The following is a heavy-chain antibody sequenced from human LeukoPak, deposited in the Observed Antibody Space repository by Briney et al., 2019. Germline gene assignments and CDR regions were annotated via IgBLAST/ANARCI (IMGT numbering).Heavy chain of an antibody. CDR1: GGTFSFYA. Sequence: SVKVSCKAYGGTFSFYAISWVRQAPGQGLEWMGGIIPIFNITNYAQKFLGRVTLTADESTSTAYMELSILRSEDTAVYYCARGHSGMTVMVNLDYWGQGTLVTVSS. CDR3: ARGHSGMTVMVNLDY. CDR2: IIPIFNIT. J-gene: IGHJ4*02. V-gene: IGHV1-69*01. D-gene: IGHD5-18*01.